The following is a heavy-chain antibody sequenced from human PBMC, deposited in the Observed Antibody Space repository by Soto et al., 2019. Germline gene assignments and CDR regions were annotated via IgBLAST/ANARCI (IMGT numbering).Heavy chain of an antibody. CDR3: AGKMNYYDSSGPYYYGMDV. Sequence: GGSLRLSCAASGFTFSSYSMNWVRQAPGKGLEWVSPISSSSSYIYYADSVKGRFTISRDNAKNSLYLQMNSLRAEDTAVYYCAGKMNYYDSSGPYYYGMDVWGQGTTVTVSS. V-gene: IGHV3-21*01. CDR2: ISSSSSYI. J-gene: IGHJ6*02. D-gene: IGHD3-22*01. CDR1: GFTFSSYS.